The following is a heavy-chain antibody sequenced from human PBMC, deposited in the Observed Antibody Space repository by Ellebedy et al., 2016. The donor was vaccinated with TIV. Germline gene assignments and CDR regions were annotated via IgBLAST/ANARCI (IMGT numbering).Heavy chain of an antibody. D-gene: IGHD3-10*01. CDR2: IYYNGNT. V-gene: IGHV4-39*02. CDR1: GGSISSSSY. Sequence: MPSETLSLTCTVSGGSISSSSYWGWIRQPPGRGLEWIGSIYYNGNTYYNPSLKSRVTVSVDTSKNQFSLNLSSVTAADTAVYYCARESLLRGVIAFDPWGQGTLVTVSS. J-gene: IGHJ5*02. CDR3: ARESLLRGVIAFDP.